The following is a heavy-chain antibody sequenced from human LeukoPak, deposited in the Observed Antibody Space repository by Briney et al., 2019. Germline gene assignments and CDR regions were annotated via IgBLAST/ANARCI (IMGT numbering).Heavy chain of an antibody. CDR1: GYTFTDYY. J-gene: IGHJ4*02. V-gene: IGHV1-2*02. CDR2: INPNSGGT. CDR3: AGLPRDNWNEPLDY. Sequence: ASVKVSCKASGYTFTDYYMHWVRQAPGQGLEWMGWINPNSGGTKYAQKFQGMVTMTRDTSINTAYMELSRLTYDDTAVYYCAGLPRDNWNEPLDYWGQGTLVTVSS. D-gene: IGHD1-20*01.